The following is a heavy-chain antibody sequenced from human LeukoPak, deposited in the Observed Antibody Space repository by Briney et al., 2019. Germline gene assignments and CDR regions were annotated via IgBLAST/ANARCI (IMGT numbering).Heavy chain of an antibody. Sequence: SETLSLTCAVYGGSFSGYYWSWIRQPPGKGLEWIGEINHSGSTNYNPSLKSRVTISVDTSKNQFSLKLSSVTAADTAVYYCARLQHSMVVITPSYFDLWGRGTLVTVSS. D-gene: IGHD3-22*01. CDR2: INHSGST. CDR1: GGSFSGYY. CDR3: ARLQHSMVVITPSYFDL. V-gene: IGHV4-34*01. J-gene: IGHJ2*01.